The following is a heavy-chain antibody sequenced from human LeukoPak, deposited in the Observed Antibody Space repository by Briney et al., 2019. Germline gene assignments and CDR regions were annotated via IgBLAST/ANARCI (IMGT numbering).Heavy chain of an antibody. CDR3: ARLLYDRSGYYYFDY. Sequence: PSETLSLTCTVSGGSIYSSSYYWGWIRQPPGKGLEWLASIYYSGSTYYNPSLKSRVTLSVDTSKNQSSLKLNSVTAADTALYYCARLLYDRSGYYYFDYWGQGTLVTVSS. D-gene: IGHD3-22*01. J-gene: IGHJ4*02. CDR2: IYYSGST. CDR1: GGSIYSSSYY. V-gene: IGHV4-39*01.